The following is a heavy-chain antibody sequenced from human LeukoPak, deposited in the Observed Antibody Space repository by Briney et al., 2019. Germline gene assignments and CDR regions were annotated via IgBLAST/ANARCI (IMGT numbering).Heavy chain of an antibody. V-gene: IGHV3-11*01. J-gene: IGHJ6*02. Sequence: GGPLRLSCAASGFTFSDYYMSWIRQAPGKGLEWVSYISSSGSTIYYADSVKGRFTISRDNAKNSLYLQMNSLRAEDTAVYYCARSQLGDYYYYGMDVWGQGTTVTVSS. D-gene: IGHD3-16*01. CDR2: ISSSGSTI. CDR1: GFTFSDYY. CDR3: ARSQLGDYYYYGMDV.